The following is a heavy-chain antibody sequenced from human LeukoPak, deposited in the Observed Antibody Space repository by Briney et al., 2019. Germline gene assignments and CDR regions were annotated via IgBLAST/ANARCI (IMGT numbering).Heavy chain of an antibody. D-gene: IGHD6-19*01. Sequence: GGSLRLSCAASGFTFADYAMHWVRQASGWGLAWVSGISWNSCSLDYADSVKGRFTISRDNAKNSLYLQMNSLRAEDTAVYYCARDLGYSSGWYGIDYWGQGTLVTVSS. CDR3: ARDLGYSSGWYGIDY. J-gene: IGHJ4*02. V-gene: IGHV3-9*01. CDR2: ISWNSCSL. CDR1: GFTFADYA.